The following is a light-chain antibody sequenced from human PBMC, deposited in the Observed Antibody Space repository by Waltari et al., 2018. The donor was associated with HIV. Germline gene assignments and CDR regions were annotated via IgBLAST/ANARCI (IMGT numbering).Light chain of an antibody. CDR1: QSLLHSNGYNY. J-gene: IGKJ5*01. V-gene: IGKV2-28*01. Sequence: VMTQTPPSLPVTPAEPASISCPSSQSLLHSNGYNYLEWYLQKPGQSPQLLIYLGSSRASGVPDRFSGSGSGTDFTLKLSRVEAEDVGVYYCMQALRAPPTFGQGTRLEIK. CDR3: MQALRAPPT. CDR2: LGS.